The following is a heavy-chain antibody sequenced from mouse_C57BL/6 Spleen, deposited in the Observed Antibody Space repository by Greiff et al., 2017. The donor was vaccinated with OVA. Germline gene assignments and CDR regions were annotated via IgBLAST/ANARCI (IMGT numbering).Heavy chain of an antibody. Sequence: EVQLQESGPELVKPGASVKIPCKASGYTFTDYNMDWVKQSHGKSLEWIGDINPNNGGTIYNQKFKGKATLTVDKSSSTAYMELRSLTSEDTAVYYCARGPYGYDPYYAMDYWGQGTSVTVSS. V-gene: IGHV1-18*01. CDR2: INPNNGGT. D-gene: IGHD2-2*01. CDR1: GYTFTDYN. CDR3: ARGPYGYDPYYAMDY. J-gene: IGHJ4*01.